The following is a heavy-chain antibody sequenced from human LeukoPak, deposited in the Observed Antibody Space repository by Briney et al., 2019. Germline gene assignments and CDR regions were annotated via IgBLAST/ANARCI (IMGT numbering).Heavy chain of an antibody. CDR2: IYYSGDT. CDR3: ARITIFGVVTDDAFDL. CDR1: GGSFSGYY. V-gene: IGHV4-34*01. D-gene: IGHD3-3*01. J-gene: IGHJ3*01. Sequence: SETLSLTCAVSGGSFSGYYYSWIRQPPGEGLEWIGEIYYSGDTNYNQSLKSQVTLSVDTSKNQFSLKLSSVTAADTAVYYCARITIFGVVTDDAFDLWGQGTMVSVSS.